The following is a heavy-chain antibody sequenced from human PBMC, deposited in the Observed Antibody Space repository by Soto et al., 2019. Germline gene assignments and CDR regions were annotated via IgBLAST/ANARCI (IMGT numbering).Heavy chain of an antibody. CDR2: INPNSGGT. Sequence: GASVKVSCKASGYTFTGYYMHWVRQAPGQGLEWMGWINPNSGGTNYAQKFQGWVTMTRDTSISTAYMELSRLRSDDTAVYYCARDYYCSPYYSYYGMDVWGKGITVTRFS. CDR3: ARDYYCSPYYSYYGMDV. CDR1: GYTFTGYY. D-gene: IGHD3-10*01. V-gene: IGHV1-2*04. J-gene: IGHJ6*04.